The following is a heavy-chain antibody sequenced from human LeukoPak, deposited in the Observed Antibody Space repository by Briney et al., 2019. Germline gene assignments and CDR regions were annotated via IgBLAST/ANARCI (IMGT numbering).Heavy chain of an antibody. J-gene: IGHJ4*02. Sequence: PGASLRLSCAASGFTFSNYAMSWVRQAPGKGLEWVSAITGSGGNTYYADSVKGRFTISRDNAKNSLYLQMNSLRAEDTAVYYCASDSSGWYVSPHFDYWGQGTLVTVSS. CDR3: ASDSSGWYVSPHFDY. V-gene: IGHV3-23*01. CDR2: ITGSGGNT. CDR1: GFTFSNYA. D-gene: IGHD6-19*01.